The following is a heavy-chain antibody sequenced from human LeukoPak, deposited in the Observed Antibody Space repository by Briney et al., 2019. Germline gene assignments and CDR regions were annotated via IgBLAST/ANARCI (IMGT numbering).Heavy chain of an antibody. V-gene: IGHV4-61*02. CDR1: GGSISSGSYS. CDR3: ARDGEYCSSNSCYSVFWAY. D-gene: IGHD2-2*01. CDR2: IYTSGSA. J-gene: IGHJ4*02. Sequence: PSETLSLTCTVSGGSISSGSYSWSWIRQPAGKGLEWIGRIYTSGSATYNPSLQSRVTISVDTSKNQFSLKLSSVTAADTAVYYCARDGEYCSSNSCYSVFWAYWGQGTLVTVSS.